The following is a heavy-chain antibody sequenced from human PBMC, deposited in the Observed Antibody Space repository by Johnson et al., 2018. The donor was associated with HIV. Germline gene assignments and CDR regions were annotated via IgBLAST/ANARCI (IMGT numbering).Heavy chain of an antibody. D-gene: IGHD3-16*01. J-gene: IGHJ3*02. CDR3: ARDRGEQLREAFDI. CDR1: GFSFSSYA. CDR2: ISYDGGLK. V-gene: IGHV3-30*04. Sequence: QVQLVESGGGVVQPGRSLRLSCAASGFSFSSYAMHWVRQAPGKGLEWVTVISYDGGLKYYADSVMGRFTISRDNSKNKLYLPMNSLRAEDTAIYYCARDRGEQLREAFDIGGQGTMVTVSS.